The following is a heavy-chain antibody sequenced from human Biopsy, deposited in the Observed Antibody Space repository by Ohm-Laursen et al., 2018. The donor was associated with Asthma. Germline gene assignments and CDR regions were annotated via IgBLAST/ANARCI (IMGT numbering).Heavy chain of an antibody. Sequence: TQTLPLTCSFSGFSLRTPGVGVGWIRQSPGKALEWLALLYWDDYNLFRPSLKRRLTITKDPSKNQVVLTMTKMDPVDSGTYYCALSQDSGFDDHSPSWFDPWGQGTLVTFSS. V-gene: IGHV2-5*02. CDR2: LYWDDYN. J-gene: IGHJ5*02. CDR1: GFSLRTPGVG. CDR3: ALSQDSGFDDHSPSWFDP. D-gene: IGHD3-9*01.